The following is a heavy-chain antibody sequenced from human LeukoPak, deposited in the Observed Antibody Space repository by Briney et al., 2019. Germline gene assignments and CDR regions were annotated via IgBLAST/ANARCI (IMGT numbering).Heavy chain of an antibody. J-gene: IGHJ6*03. D-gene: IGHD3-22*01. CDR2: IIPIFGTA. Sequence: GSSVKVSCKASGGTFSSYGISWVRQAPGLGLEWMGGIIPIFGTANYAQKFQGRVTITTDESTSTAYMELSSLRSEDTAVYYCGSGYYVHYYYMDVWGKGTTVTVSS. CDR3: GSGYYVHYYYMDV. V-gene: IGHV1-69*05. CDR1: GGTFSSYG.